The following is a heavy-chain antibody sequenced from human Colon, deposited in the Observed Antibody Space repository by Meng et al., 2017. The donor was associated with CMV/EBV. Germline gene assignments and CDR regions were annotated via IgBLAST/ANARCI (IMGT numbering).Heavy chain of an antibody. J-gene: IGHJ6*02. Sequence: GESLKISCAASGSSFSNSWMIWVRQAPGKGLEWVAFIRFDGSHIFYGDSVKGRLTISRDNSKNTLFLEINSLRVEDTAVYYCAKSLDPVTPRDYFYGMDIWGPGTTVTVSS. CDR2: IRFDGSHI. V-gene: IGHV3-30*02. D-gene: IGHD2-21*02. CDR1: GSSFSNSW. CDR3: AKSLDPVTPRDYFYGMDI.